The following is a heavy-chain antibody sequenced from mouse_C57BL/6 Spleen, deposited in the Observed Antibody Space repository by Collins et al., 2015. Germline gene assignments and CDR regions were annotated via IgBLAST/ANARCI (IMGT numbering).Heavy chain of an antibody. J-gene: IGHJ2*01. Sequence: QVQLKESRTLGLVAPSQSLSITCTVSGFSLTSYAISWVRQPPGKGLEWLGVIWTGGGTNYNSALKSRLSISKDNSKSQVFLKMNSLQTDDTARYYCARGGAQALFDYWGQGTTLTVSS. CDR1: GFSLTSYA. CDR2: IWTGGGT. CDR3: ARGGAQALFDY. D-gene: IGHD3-2*02. V-gene: IGHV2-9-1*01.